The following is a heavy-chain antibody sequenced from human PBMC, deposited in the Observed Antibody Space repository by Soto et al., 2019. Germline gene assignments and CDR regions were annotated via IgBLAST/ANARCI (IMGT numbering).Heavy chain of an antibody. CDR3: ARASRGYSGYDQYYFDY. J-gene: IGHJ4*02. CDR1: GYTFTGYY. V-gene: IGHV1-2*02. CDR2: INPNSGGT. D-gene: IGHD5-12*01. Sequence: ASVKVSCKASGYTFTGYYMHWVRQAPGQGLEWMGWINPNSGGTNYAQKFQGRVTMTRDTSISTAYMVLSRLRSDDTAVYYCARASRGYSGYDQYYFDYWGQGTLVTVSS.